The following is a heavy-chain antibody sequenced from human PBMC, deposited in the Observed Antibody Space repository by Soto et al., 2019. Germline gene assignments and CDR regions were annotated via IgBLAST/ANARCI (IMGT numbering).Heavy chain of an antibody. V-gene: IGHV4-34*01. CDR2: INHSGST. J-gene: IGHJ4*02. CDR3: ARGGKRRRGSYSGTNFDY. Sequence: PSETLSLTCAVYGGSFSGYYWSWIRQPPGKGLEWIGEINHSGSTNYNPSLKSRVTISVDTSKNQFSLKLSSVTAADTAVYYCARGGKRRRGSYSGTNFDYWGQGTLVTVS. D-gene: IGHD3-10*01. CDR1: GGSFSGYY.